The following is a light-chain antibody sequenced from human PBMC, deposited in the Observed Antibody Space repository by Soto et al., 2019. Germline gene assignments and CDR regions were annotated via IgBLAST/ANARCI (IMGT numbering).Light chain of an antibody. CDR2: GAS. CDR1: QSVSSSY. V-gene: IGKV3-20*01. J-gene: IGKJ1*01. CDR3: QQYGSSRWT. Sequence: EIVLTQSPGTLSLSPGERATLSCRASQSVSSSYLAWYQQNRGQAPRLLLYGASSRAPGIPDRFGGSGSGTDFTITISRLEPEDFAVYYCQQYGSSRWTFGQGTKVEIK.